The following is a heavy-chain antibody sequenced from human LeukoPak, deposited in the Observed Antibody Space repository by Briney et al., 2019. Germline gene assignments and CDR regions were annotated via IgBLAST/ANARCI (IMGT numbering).Heavy chain of an antibody. CDR1: GFTFTTYG. CDR2: IWNDGSYK. J-gene: IGHJ4*02. D-gene: IGHD6-13*01. V-gene: IGHV3-33*01. Sequence: GGPLRLSCAASGFTFTTYGMHWVRQAPGKGLEWVAVIWNDGSYKHYADSVKGRFTISRDDSKNTIYLQMNSLRAEDTAVYYCARDLWQQMIQGYDYWGQGTLVTVSS. CDR3: ARDLWQQMIQGYDY.